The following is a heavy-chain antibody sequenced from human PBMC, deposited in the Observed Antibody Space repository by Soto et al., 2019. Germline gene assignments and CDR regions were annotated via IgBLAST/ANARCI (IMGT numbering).Heavy chain of an antibody. J-gene: IGHJ4*02. D-gene: IGHD3-16*02. V-gene: IGHV4-59*08. Sequence: QVQLQESGPGLVKPSETLSLTCTVSGGSISSYYWSWIRQPPGKGLEWIGYIYYSGSTNYNPSLTSRVTISVDTSKNQFSLKLSSVTAADTAVYYCARGVIWGSYRHFDYWGQGTLVTVSS. CDR3: ARGVIWGSYRHFDY. CDR2: IYYSGST. CDR1: GGSISSYY.